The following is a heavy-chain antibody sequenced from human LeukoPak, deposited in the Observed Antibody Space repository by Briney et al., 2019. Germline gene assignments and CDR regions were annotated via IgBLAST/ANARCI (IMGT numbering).Heavy chain of an antibody. D-gene: IGHD1-7*01. V-gene: IGHV5-51*01. Sequence: VDSLKISCKGSGHSFSTDWIAWVRQVPGKGLEWMWVIFAGDADTSYSPSFQGQVTISADKSLNTAYLQWSNLKASDTAMYYCARFRGELMDGFDFWGQGTLVTVSS. J-gene: IGHJ4*02. CDR2: IFAGDADT. CDR3: ARFRGELMDGFDF. CDR1: GHSFSTDW.